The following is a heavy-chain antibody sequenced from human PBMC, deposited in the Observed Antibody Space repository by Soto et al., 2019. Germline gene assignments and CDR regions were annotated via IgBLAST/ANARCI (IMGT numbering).Heavy chain of an antibody. V-gene: IGHV4-59*01. Sequence: SDTLSLTCTVSGGTISSYYWSWIRQPPGKGLEGIGYIYYTGSTNYKPSLKGLVTISVDTSKNQFSLKLNSVTAADTALYYCERDPGYSYGYAPNWLDXWGQGTRVTVSX. J-gene: IGHJ5*02. CDR3: ERDPGYSYGYAPNWLDX. CDR2: IYYTGST. D-gene: IGHD5-18*01. CDR1: GGTISSYY.